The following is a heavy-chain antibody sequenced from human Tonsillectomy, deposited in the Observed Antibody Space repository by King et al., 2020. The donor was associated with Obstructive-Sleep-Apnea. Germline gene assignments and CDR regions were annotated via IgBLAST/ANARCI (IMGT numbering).Heavy chain of an antibody. Sequence: QLQESGPGLVKPSETLSLTCTVSGGSISSSSYYWGWIRQPPGKGLEWIGSIYYSGSTYYTPSLKSRGTISVDTSKNQFSRKLSSVTAADTAVYYCARDRARAVAGTRTFDYWGQGTLVTVSS. CDR2: IYYSGST. CDR1: GGSISSSSYY. CDR3: ARDRARAVAGTRTFDY. J-gene: IGHJ4*02. V-gene: IGHV4-39*07. D-gene: IGHD6-19*01.